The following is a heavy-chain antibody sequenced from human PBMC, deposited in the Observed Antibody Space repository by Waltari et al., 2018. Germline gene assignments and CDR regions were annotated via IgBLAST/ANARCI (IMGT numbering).Heavy chain of an antibody. Sequence: HLQESGPGLVKPSETLSLTCDVPGDSISNSSWSWIRQSAGNELEWIGRVYTSVSTNYNPSLRGRITVSEDTSKNQISLKMNSVTAADTAVYYCARDRREDFGDYDPLFDYWGQGVLVTVSS. CDR3: ARDRREDFGDYDPLFDY. V-gene: IGHV4-4*07. D-gene: IGHD4-17*01. J-gene: IGHJ4*02. CDR2: VYTSVST. CDR1: GDSISNSS.